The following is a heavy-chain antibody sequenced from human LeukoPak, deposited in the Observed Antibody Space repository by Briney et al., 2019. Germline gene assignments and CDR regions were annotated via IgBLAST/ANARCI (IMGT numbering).Heavy chain of an antibody. J-gene: IGHJ6*03. V-gene: IGHV5-51*01. D-gene: IGHD2-21*02. CDR2: IYPGDSDT. Sequence: GESLKISCKGSGYSFTSYWIGWVRQMPGKGLEWMGIIYPGDSDTRYSPSFQGQVTISADKSISTAYLQWSSLKASDTAMYYCARHRGPQSYCGGDCLNGYYYYYYMDVWGKGTTVTVSS. CDR1: GYSFTSYW. CDR3: ARHRGPQSYCGGDCLNGYYYYYYMDV.